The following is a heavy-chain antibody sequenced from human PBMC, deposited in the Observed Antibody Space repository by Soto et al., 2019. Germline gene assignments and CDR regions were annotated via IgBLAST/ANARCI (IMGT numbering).Heavy chain of an antibody. CDR3: ARDPNGDYLGAFDF. CDR2: IGANGGGT. V-gene: IGHV3-23*01. D-gene: IGHD4-17*01. CDR1: GFSFSSLF. J-gene: IGHJ3*01. Sequence: GGSLRLSCAASGFSFSSLFMSWFGQAPGKGLDWVSGIGANGGGTYYADSVKGRFIISRDNSKNTLYLQMNSLRAEDTAVYYCARDPNGDYLGAFDFWGQKTMVTVSS.